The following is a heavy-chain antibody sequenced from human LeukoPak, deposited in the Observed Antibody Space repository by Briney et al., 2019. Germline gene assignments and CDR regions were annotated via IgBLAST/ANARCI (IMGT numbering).Heavy chain of an antibody. CDR2: ISTSSSYI. CDR3: AREEDGKAESFDP. J-gene: IGHJ5*02. V-gene: IGHV3-21*01. D-gene: IGHD1-1*01. CDR1: GFTFSSYS. Sequence: PGGSLRLSCAASGFTFSSYSMNWVRHAPGKGLEWVSSISTSSSYIYYADSVKGRFTISRDNAKNSLHLQMNSLRAEDTAVYYCAREEDGKAESFDPWGQGTLVTVSS.